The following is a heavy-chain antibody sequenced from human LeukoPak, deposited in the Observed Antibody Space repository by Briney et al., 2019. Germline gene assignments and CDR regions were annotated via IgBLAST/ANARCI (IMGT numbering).Heavy chain of an antibody. CDR2: MKLGGSEK. J-gene: IGHJ4*02. V-gene: IGHV3-7*01. CDR1: GFTFTGYW. D-gene: IGHD6-19*01. Sequence: GGSLRLSCAASGFTFTGYWMSWVRQAPGKGLEWVANMKLGGSEKNYVDSVKGRFTISRDNAKNSLYLQMNSLRAEDTAVYYCARDHDSSAAFDYWGQGTLVTVPS. CDR3: ARDHDSSAAFDY.